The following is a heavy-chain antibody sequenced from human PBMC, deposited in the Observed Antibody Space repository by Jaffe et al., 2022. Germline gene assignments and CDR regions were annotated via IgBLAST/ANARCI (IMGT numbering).Heavy chain of an antibody. CDR1: GYSFTSYW. D-gene: IGHD3-22*01. CDR3: VRTSSTNYYDSSGYRDHFDY. V-gene: IGHV5-51*03. J-gene: IGHJ4*02. CDR2: IYPGDSDT. Sequence: EVQLVQSGAEVKKPGESLKISCKGSGYSFTSYWIGWVRQMPGKGLEWMGIIYPGDSDTRYSPSFQGQVTISADKSISTAYLQWSSLKASDTAMYYCVRTSSTNYYDSSGYRDHFDYWGQGTLVTVSS.